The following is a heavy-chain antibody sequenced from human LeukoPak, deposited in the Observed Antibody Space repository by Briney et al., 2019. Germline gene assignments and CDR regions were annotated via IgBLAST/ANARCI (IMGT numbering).Heavy chain of an antibody. CDR2: IYPGDSDT. CDR3: ARRQYSGYDFDF. CDR1: GXSFTTYC. J-gene: IGHJ4*02. D-gene: IGHD5-12*01. Sequence: GESLKISFKGSGXSFTTYCIGWVRQMPGKGLEWMGIIYPGDSDTRYSPSFQGQVTFSADKSTSTAYLQWNTLEASDTAMYYCARRQYSGYDFDFWGQGTLVTVSS. V-gene: IGHV5-51*01.